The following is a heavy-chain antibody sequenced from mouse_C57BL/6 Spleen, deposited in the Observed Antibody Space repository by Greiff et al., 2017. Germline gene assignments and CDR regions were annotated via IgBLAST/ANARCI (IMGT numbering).Heavy chain of an antibody. CDR3: AGHYGNYERFAY. Sequence: EVKLMESGGGLVKPGGSLKLSCAASGFTFSSSTMSWVRQTPEKRLEWVATISGGGGNTYSPDSVKGRFTISRDNAKNTLYLQMSSLRSEDTALYYCAGHYGNYERFAYWGQGTLVTVSA. D-gene: IGHD2-1*01. CDR1: GFTFSSST. V-gene: IGHV5-9*01. J-gene: IGHJ3*01. CDR2: ISGGGGNT.